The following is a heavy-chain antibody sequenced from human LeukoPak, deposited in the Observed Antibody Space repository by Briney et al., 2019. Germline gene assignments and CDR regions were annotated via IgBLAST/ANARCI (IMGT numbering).Heavy chain of an antibody. CDR2: INPNSGGT. J-gene: IGHJ5*02. Sequence: GASVKVSCKASGYTFTGYYMHWVRQAPGQGLEWMGWINPNSGGTNYAQKFQGRVTMTRDTSISTAYMELSRLRSDDTAVYYCARGPPGYCSGGSCYGWFGPWGQGTLVTVSS. V-gene: IGHV1-2*02. CDR1: GYTFTGYY. CDR3: ARGPPGYCSGGSCYGWFGP. D-gene: IGHD2-15*01.